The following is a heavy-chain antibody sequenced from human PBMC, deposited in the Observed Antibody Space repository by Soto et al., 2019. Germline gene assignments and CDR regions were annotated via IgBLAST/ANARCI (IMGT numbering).Heavy chain of an antibody. Sequence: GGSLRLSCAGSGFTFSNYAMSWVRQAPGKGLEWVSAISSAVNTYYADSVKGRFTISRDNSKNMLSLQMNSLRAEDTAVYYCAKQVRDGTSSPYYFDYWGQGTLVTVSS. CDR2: ISSAVNT. D-gene: IGHD6-6*01. V-gene: IGHV3-23*01. J-gene: IGHJ4*02. CDR3: AKQVRDGTSSPYYFDY. CDR1: GFTFSNYA.